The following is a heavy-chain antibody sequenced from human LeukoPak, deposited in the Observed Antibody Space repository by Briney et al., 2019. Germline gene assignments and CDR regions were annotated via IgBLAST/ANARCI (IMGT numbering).Heavy chain of an antibody. V-gene: IGHV1-8*01. J-gene: IGHJ6*02. D-gene: IGHD2-2*01. Sequence: GASVTVSFTASGYTFTSYDINWVRQATGQGLEWMGWMNPNSGNTGYAQKFQGRVTMTRNTSISTAYMELSSLRSEDTAVYYCARWPGYCSSTSCYGYYYGMDVWGQGTTVTVSS. CDR2: MNPNSGNT. CDR1: GYTFTSYD. CDR3: ARWPGYCSSTSCYGYYYGMDV.